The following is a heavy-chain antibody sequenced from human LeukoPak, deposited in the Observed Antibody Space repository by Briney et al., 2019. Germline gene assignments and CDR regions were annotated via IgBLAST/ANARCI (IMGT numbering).Heavy chain of an antibody. CDR1: GYSISSGYY. J-gene: IGHJ4*02. D-gene: IGHD3-16*02. CDR3: ARDIEETPAADY. Sequence: SETLSLTCTVSGYSISSGYYWGWIRQPPGKGLEWIGSIYHSGSTYYNPSLKSRVTISVDTSKNQFSLKLSSVTAADTAAYYCARDIEETPAADYWGQGTLVTVSS. V-gene: IGHV4-38-2*02. CDR2: IYHSGST.